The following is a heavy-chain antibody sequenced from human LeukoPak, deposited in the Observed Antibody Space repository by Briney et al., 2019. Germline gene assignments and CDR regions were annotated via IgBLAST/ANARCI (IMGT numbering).Heavy chain of an antibody. CDR1: GGTFSSYA. V-gene: IGHV1-69*13. CDR2: IIPIFGTA. CDR3: ARATLEVDSSGYFGY. J-gene: IGHJ4*02. Sequence: ASVKVSCKASGGTFSSYAISWVRQAPGQGLEWMGGIIPIFGTANYAQKFQGRVTITADESTSTAYMELSSLRSEDTAVYYCARATLEVDSSGYFGYWGQGTLVTVSS. D-gene: IGHD3-22*01.